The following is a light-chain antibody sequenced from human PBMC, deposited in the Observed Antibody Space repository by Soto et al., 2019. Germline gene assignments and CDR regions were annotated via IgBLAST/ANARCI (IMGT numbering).Light chain of an antibody. J-gene: IGKJ4*01. Sequence: DIFLTQSARARAVTPGEPASISCRSSQSLLSSNGYNSLDACLQKPGQTPHLLIYYSSSRASGVPDRLFGSGSCRDFLPITIRVLHEDVVVSYCNQDLHSPFTFGGGTKVDIK. CDR1: QSLLSSNGYNS. CDR3: NQDLHSPFT. V-gene: IGKV2-28*01. CDR2: YSS.